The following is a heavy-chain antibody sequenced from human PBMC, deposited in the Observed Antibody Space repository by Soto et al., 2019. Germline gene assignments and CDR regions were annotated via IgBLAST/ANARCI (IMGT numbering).Heavy chain of an antibody. Sequence: SETLSLTCTVSGGSISSYYWSWIRQPPGKGLEWIGYIYYSGSTNYNPSLKSRVTISVDTSKNQFSLKLSSVTAADTAVYYCARAAAMSSGKYYYYYCMDVWGKGTTVTVSS. D-gene: IGHD2-2*01. CDR1: GGSISSYY. J-gene: IGHJ6*03. CDR2: IYYSGST. V-gene: IGHV4-59*01. CDR3: ARAAAMSSGKYYYYYCMDV.